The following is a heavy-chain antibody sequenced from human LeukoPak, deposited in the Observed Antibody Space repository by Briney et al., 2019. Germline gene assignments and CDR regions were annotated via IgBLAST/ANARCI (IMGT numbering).Heavy chain of an antibody. CDR3: ARDRGIVGASDR. V-gene: IGHV3-21*01. J-gene: IGHJ3*01. Sequence: GGSLRLSCVASGFTFSSYSMNWVRQAPGKGLEWVSSISSSSSYIYYADSVKGRFTISRDNAKNSLYLQMNSLRAEDTAVYYCARDRGIVGASDRWGQGTMVTVSS. D-gene: IGHD1-26*01. CDR2: ISSSSSYI. CDR1: GFTFSSYS.